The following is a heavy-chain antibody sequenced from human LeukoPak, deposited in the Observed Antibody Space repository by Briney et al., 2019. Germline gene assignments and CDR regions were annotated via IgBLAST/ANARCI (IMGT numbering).Heavy chain of an antibody. J-gene: IGHJ6*02. D-gene: IGHD5-12*01. CDR1: GFTFSSYA. CDR3: ARDVGGYDPYYGMDV. CDR2: ISGSGGST. Sequence: PGGSLRLSCAASGFTFSSYAMSWVRQGPGKGLECFSDISGSGGSTYYADSVKGRFTISRDNSKNTLYLQMNGLRAEDTAVYYCARDVGGYDPYYGMDVRGQGTTVIVSS. V-gene: IGHV3-23*01.